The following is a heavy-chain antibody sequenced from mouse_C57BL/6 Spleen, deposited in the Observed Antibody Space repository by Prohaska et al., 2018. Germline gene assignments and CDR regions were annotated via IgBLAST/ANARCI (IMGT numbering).Heavy chain of an antibody. CDR3: ARTPIYDGYYGYAMDY. V-gene: IGHV1-26*01. CDR2: INPNNGGT. J-gene: IGHJ4*01. D-gene: IGHD2-3*01. Sequence: HGKSLEWIGDINPNNGGTSYNQKFKGKATLTVDKSSSTAYMELRSLTSEDSAVYYCARTPIYDGYYGYAMDYWGQGTSVTVSS.